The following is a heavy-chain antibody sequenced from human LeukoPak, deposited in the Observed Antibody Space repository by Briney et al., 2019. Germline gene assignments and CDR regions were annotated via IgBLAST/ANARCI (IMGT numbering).Heavy chain of an antibody. CDR1: GGSISSSGYY. CDR3: ARDVGSGWALFDY. V-gene: IGHV4-39*07. CDR2: IFYSGST. Sequence: PSETLSLTCTVSGGSISSSGYYWGWIRQPPGKGLEWLGSIFYSGSTYYSPSLKSRVTISVDKSKNQFSLKLSSVTAADTAVYYCARDVGSGWALFDYWGQGTLVTVSS. D-gene: IGHD6-19*01. J-gene: IGHJ4*02.